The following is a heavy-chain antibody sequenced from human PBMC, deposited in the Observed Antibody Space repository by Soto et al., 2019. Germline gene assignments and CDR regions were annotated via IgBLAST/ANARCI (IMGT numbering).Heavy chain of an antibody. CDR3: ARDRSSGPFDY. D-gene: IGHD6-6*01. V-gene: IGHV3-33*01. CDR1: GFTFSSYG. Sequence: QVQLEESGGGVVQPGRSLRLSCAASGFTFSSYGMHWVRQAPGKGLEWVAVIWYDGSNKYYADSVKGRFTISRDNFKDTLYLQMNSLRAEDTAVYYCARDRSSGPFDYWGQGTLVTVSS. CDR2: IWYDGSNK. J-gene: IGHJ4*02.